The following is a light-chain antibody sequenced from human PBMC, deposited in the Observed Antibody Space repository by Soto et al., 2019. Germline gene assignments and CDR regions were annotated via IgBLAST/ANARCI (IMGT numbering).Light chain of an antibody. V-gene: IGLV2-14*03. J-gene: IGLJ1*01. Sequence: QSALTQPASVSGSPGQSIAISCTGTSSDVGGYNSASWYQQHPGKAPKLLIYDVSNRPSGVSNRFSGSKSGNTASLTISGLQAEDEADYDCSSYSPGGSYGFGTGTKATGL. CDR3: SSYSPGGSYG. CDR2: DVS. CDR1: SSDVGGYNS.